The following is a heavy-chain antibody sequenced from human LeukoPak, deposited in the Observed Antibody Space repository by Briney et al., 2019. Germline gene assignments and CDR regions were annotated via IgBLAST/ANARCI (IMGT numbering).Heavy chain of an antibody. J-gene: IGHJ4*02. CDR2: IYYNGKT. CDR3: ARGGWSVDY. D-gene: IGHD6-19*01. V-gene: IGHV4-59*08. Sequence: SETLSLTCTVSGGSMSSYYWSWIRQPPGKGLEWIGYIYYNGKTNYSPSLNSRVTISVDTSRNQFSLKLNSVTAADTAVYYCARGGWSVDYWGQGTLVTVSS. CDR1: GGSMSSYY.